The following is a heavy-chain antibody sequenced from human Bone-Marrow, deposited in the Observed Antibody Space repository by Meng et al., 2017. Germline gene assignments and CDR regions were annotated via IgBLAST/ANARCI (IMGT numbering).Heavy chain of an antibody. CDR3: ARYVFDSSSLYSNWFDP. CDR2: IYHSGSN. V-gene: IGHV4-30-2*01. D-gene: IGHD3-22*01. Sequence: QLQLQESGSGLVKPSQTLSLTCAVSGGSISSGGYSWSWIRQPPGKGLEWIGYIYHSGSNHYNPSLKSRVIMSVDTSKNQFSLKLYSVTAADTAVYYCARYVFDSSSLYSNWFDPWGQGTLVTVSS. CDR1: GGSISSGGYS. J-gene: IGHJ5*02.